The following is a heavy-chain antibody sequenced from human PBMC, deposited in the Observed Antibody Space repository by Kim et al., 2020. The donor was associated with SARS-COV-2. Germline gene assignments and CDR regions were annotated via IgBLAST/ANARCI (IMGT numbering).Heavy chain of an antibody. D-gene: IGHD1-7*01. CDR3: AKLKDWNSTYYYYGMDV. Sequence: VKGQFTISRDNSKNTVYLQINSLRAEDTAVYYCAKLKDWNSTYYYYGMDVWGQGTTVTVSS. V-gene: IGHV3-23*01. J-gene: IGHJ6*02.